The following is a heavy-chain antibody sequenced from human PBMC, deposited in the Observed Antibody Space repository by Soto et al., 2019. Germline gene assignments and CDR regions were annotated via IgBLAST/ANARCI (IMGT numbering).Heavy chain of an antibody. J-gene: IGHJ5*02. V-gene: IGHV1-46*01. D-gene: IGHD3-22*01. CDR3: ARDDSSGYGVDP. CDR1: GYTFTSYY. CDR2: INPSGGST. Sequence: QVQLVQSGAEVKKPGASVKVSCKASGYTFTSYYMHWVRQAPGQGLEWMGIINPSGGSTSYAQKFQGRVTMTRDTSTSTVYMELSSLRPEDTAVYYCARDDSSGYGVDPWGQGTLVTVSS.